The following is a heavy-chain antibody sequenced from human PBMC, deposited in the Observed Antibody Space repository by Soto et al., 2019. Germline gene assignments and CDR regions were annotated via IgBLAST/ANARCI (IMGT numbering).Heavy chain of an antibody. CDR1: GGTFSSYA. V-gene: IGHV1-69*13. J-gene: IGHJ6*01. D-gene: IGHD6-6*01. Sequence: ASVKVSCKASGGTFSSYAISWVRQAPGQGLEWMGGIIPIFGTANYAQKFQGRVMITADESTSTAYMELSSLRSEDTAVYYCLAARYYYGMDVWGQGTTVTVSS. CDR2: IIPIFGTA. CDR3: LAARYYYGMDV.